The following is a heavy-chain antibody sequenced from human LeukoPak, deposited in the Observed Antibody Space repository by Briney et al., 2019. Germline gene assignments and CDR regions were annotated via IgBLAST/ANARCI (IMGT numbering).Heavy chain of an antibody. Sequence: ASVKVSCKVSGYTLTELSMHWVRQAPGKGLEWMGGFDPEDGETIYAQKFQGRVTMTKDTSTDTAYMELSSLRSEDTAVYYCTIRFLDPEHHYYYGMDVWGQGTTVTVSS. CDR1: GYTLTELS. CDR3: TIRFLDPEHHYYYGMDV. D-gene: IGHD3-3*01. CDR2: FDPEDGET. J-gene: IGHJ6*02. V-gene: IGHV1-24*01.